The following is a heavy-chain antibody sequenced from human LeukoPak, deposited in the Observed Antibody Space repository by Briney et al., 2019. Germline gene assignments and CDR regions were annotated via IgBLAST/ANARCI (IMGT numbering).Heavy chain of an antibody. CDR2: IYHSGST. CDR1: GGSISSGGYY. V-gene: IGHV4-30-2*01. D-gene: IGHD4-23*01. Sequence: SQTLSLTCTVSGGSISSGGYYWSWIRQPPGKGLEWIGYIYHSGSTYYNPSLKSRVTISVDRSKNQFSLKLSSVTAADTAVYYCAREVFGGNSWGQGTLVTVSS. J-gene: IGHJ4*02. CDR3: AREVFGGNS.